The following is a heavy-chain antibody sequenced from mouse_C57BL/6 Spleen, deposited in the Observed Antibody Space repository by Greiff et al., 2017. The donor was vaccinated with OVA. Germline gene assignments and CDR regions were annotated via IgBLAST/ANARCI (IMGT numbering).Heavy chain of an antibody. Sequence: QVQLQQSGAELVRPGASVTLSCKASGYTFTDYEMHWVKQKPVHGLEWIGAIDPETGGTAYNQKFKGKAILTADKSSSTAYMELRSLTSEDSAVYYCTRLAHRGFAYWGQGTLVTVSA. CDR1: GYTFTDYE. CDR2: IDPETGGT. V-gene: IGHV1-15*01. D-gene: IGHD2-14*01. J-gene: IGHJ3*01. CDR3: TRLAHRGFAY.